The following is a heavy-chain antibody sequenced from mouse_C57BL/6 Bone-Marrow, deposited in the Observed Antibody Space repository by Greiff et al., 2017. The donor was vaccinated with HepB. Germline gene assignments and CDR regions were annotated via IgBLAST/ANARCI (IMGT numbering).Heavy chain of an antibody. D-gene: IGHD2-12*01. CDR3: AIYDVGFDY. J-gene: IGHJ2*01. Sequence: VQLKESGPELVKPGASVKISCKASGYSFTGYYMNWVKQSPEKSLEWIGEINPSTGGTTYNQKFKAKATLTVDKSSSTAYMQIKSLTSEDSAVYYCAIYDVGFDYWGQGTTLTVSS. CDR1: GYSFTGYY. V-gene: IGHV1-42*01. CDR2: INPSTGGT.